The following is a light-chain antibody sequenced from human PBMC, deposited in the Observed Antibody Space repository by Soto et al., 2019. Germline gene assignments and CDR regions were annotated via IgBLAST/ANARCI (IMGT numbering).Light chain of an antibody. CDR3: SSYAGSNNYV. CDR2: EVS. J-gene: IGLJ1*01. V-gene: IGLV2-8*01. Sequence: VLTQPPSASGSPGQSVTISCTGTSSDVGGYNYVSWYQQHPGKAPKLMIYEVSKRPSGVPDRFSGSKSGNTASLTVSGLQAEDEADYYCSSYAGSNNYVFGTGTKVTLL. CDR1: SSDVGGYNY.